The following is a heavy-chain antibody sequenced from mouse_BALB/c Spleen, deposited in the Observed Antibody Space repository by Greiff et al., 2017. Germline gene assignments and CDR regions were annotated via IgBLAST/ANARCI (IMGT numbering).Heavy chain of an antibody. CDR3: AREAYYGNYGYAMDY. CDR1: GFSLTGYG. J-gene: IGHJ4*01. CDR2: IWGDGST. V-gene: IGHV2-6-7*01. Sequence: QVQLQQSGPGLVAPSQSLSITCTVSGFSLTGYGVNWVRQPPGKGLEWLGMIWGDGSTDYNSALKSRLSISKDNSKSQVFLKMNSLQTDDTARYYCAREAYYGNYGYAMDYWGQGTSVTVSS. D-gene: IGHD2-10*01.